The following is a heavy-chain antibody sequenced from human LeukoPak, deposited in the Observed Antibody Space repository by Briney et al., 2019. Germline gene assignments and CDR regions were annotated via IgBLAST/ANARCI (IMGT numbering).Heavy chain of an antibody. Sequence: SETLSLTCTVSGGSISSSSYYWGWIRQPPGKGLEWIGSIYYSGSTYYNPSLKSRVTISVDTSKNQFSLRLSSVTAADTAVYYCASPASGSRRDNYYYYYMGVWGKGTTVTVSS. CDR2: IYYSGST. V-gene: IGHV4-39*07. CDR3: ASPASGSRRDNYYYYYMGV. D-gene: IGHD1-26*01. CDR1: GGSISSSSYY. J-gene: IGHJ6*03.